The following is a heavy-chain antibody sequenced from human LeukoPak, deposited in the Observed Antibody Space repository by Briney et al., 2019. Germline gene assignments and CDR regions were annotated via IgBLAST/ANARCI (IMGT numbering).Heavy chain of an antibody. CDR2: ISGSGGST. CDR1: GFTFSSYA. J-gene: IGHJ4*02. D-gene: IGHD1-26*01. CDR3: AKDGDSGSYGVPFDY. Sequence: PGGSLRLSCAASGFTFSSYAMSWVRQAPGKGLEWVSAISGSGGSTYYADPVKGRFTISRDNSKNTLYLQMNSLRAEGTAVYYCAKDGDSGSYGVPFDYWGQGTLVTVSS. V-gene: IGHV3-23*01.